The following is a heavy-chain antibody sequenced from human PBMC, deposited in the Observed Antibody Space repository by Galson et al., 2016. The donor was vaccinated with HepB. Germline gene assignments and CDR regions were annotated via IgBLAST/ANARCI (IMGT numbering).Heavy chain of an antibody. J-gene: IGHJ6*02. CDR3: ARDPASRYCTGGSCYALRGDV. CDR1: GFTFSSYG. Sequence: SLRLSCAASGFTFSSYGFYWVRQTPGKGLEWVAVISYEGSNKSYADSVKGRFIISRDNSRTTVYLQIDSLRSEDTAVYYCARDPASRYCTGGSCYALRGDVWGQGTTVTVSS. D-gene: IGHD2-15*01. V-gene: IGHV3-30*14. CDR2: ISYEGSNK.